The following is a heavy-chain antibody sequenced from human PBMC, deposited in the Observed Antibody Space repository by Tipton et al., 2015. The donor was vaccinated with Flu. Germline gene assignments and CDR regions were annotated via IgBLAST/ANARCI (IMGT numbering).Heavy chain of an antibody. V-gene: IGHV4-4*07. CDR1: GGSISSYY. CDR3: ARYRGEGDYFYYMAV. Sequence: TLSLTCTVSGGSISSYYWSWIRQPAGKGLEWIGRIYTSGSTNYNPSLKSRVTMSVDTSKNQFSLKLSSVTAADTAVYYCARYRGEGDYFYYMAVWGKGTTVTVSS. D-gene: IGHD3-10*01. J-gene: IGHJ6*03. CDR2: IYTSGST.